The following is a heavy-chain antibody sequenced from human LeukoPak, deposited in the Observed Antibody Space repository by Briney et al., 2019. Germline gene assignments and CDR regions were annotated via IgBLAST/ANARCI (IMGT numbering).Heavy chain of an antibody. J-gene: IGHJ3*02. CDR3: ARERPPYYYGSGSYRAFDI. V-gene: IGHV4-34*01. CDR2: INHSGST. CDR1: GGSFSGYY. D-gene: IGHD3-10*01. Sequence: SEILSLTCAVYGGSFSGYYWSWIRQPPGKGLEWIGEINHSGSTNYNPSLKSRVTISVDTSKNQFSLKLSSVTAADTAVYYCARERPPYYYGSGSYRAFDIWGQGTMVTVSS.